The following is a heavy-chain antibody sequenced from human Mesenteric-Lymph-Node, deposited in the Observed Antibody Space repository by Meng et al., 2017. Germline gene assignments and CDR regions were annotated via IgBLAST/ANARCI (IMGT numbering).Heavy chain of an antibody. CDR3: AACNFWSGYYKFDW. CDR1: GFTFSSYG. J-gene: IGHJ5*01. D-gene: IGHD3-3*01. Sequence: GGSLRLSCAASGFTFSSYGMHWVRQAPGKGLEWVAVIWYDGSNKYYADSVKGRFTISRDNSKNTLYLQMNSLRAEDTAVYYCAACNFWSGYYKFDWWGQGTLVTVSS. CDR2: IWYDGSNK. V-gene: IGHV3-33*01.